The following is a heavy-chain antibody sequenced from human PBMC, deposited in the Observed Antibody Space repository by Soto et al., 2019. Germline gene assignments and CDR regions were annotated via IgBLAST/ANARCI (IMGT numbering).Heavy chain of an antibody. V-gene: IGHV3-33*01. CDR2: IWYDGSNK. CDR3: ARSSLTGTTLVYYYYGMDV. Sequence: GGSLRLSCAASGFTFSSYGMHWVRQAPGKGLEWVAVIWYDGSNKYYADSVKGRFTISRDNSKNTLYLQMNSLRAEDTAVYYCARSSLTGTTLVYYYYGMDVWGQGTTVTVSS. D-gene: IGHD1-7*01. J-gene: IGHJ6*02. CDR1: GFTFSSYG.